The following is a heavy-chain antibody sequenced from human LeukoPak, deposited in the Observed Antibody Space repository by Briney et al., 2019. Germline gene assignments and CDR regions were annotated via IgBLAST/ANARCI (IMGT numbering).Heavy chain of an antibody. CDR1: GYTFTTYG. CDR3: ARDGYGYYFDY. V-gene: IGHV1-18*01. D-gene: IGHD5-18*01. J-gene: IGHJ4*02. CDR2: ISAYNGNT. Sequence: GASVKVSCQASGYTFTTYGISWVRPAPGQGLEWMGWISAYNGNTNYAQTLQRRVTMTTDTSTSKAYMELRSLRSDDTAVYYCARDGYGYYFDYWGQGTLVTVSS.